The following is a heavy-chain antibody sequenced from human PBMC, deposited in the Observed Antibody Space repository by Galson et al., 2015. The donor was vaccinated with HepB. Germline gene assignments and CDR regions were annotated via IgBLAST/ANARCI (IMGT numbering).Heavy chain of an antibody. Sequence: SLRLSCAASGFTFSSYAMHWVRQAPGKGLEYVSAISSTGGSTYYADSVKGRFTISRDNSKNTLYFQMSSLTAEDTAVYYCVKSASYYYDSSGYYRYFDYWGQGTLVTVSS. V-gene: IGHV3-64D*06. CDR1: GFTFSSYA. D-gene: IGHD3-22*01. CDR3: VKSASYYYDSSGYYRYFDY. J-gene: IGHJ4*02. CDR2: ISSTGGST.